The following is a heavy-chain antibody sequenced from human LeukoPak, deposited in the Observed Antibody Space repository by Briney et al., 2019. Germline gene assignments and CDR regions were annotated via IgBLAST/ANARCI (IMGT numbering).Heavy chain of an antibody. D-gene: IGHD1-26*01. CDR1: GYTFTSYG. J-gene: IGHJ4*02. CDR2: ISAYNGNT. Sequence: GASVKVSCKASGYTFTSYGISWVRQAPGQGLEWMGWISAYNGNTNYAQKLQGRVTMTTDTSTSTAYMELRSLRSDDTAVYYCARDPKEVEWELPYYFDYWGQGTLVTVSS. V-gene: IGHV1-18*01. CDR3: ARDPKEVEWELPYYFDY.